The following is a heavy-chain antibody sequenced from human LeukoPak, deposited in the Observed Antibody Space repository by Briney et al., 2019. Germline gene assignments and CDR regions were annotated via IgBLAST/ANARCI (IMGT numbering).Heavy chain of an antibody. D-gene: IGHD5-24*01. CDR3: TREDGAFSPFGF. Sequence: SETLSLTCTVSGGSISSSSYYWGWIRQPPGKGLEWIGSIYYSGSTYYNPSLKSRVTISVDTSKNQFSLNLRSVTAADTAIYYCTREDGAFSPFGFWGQGTVVTVSS. J-gene: IGHJ4*02. CDR1: GGSISSSSYY. CDR2: IYYSGST. V-gene: IGHV4-39*07.